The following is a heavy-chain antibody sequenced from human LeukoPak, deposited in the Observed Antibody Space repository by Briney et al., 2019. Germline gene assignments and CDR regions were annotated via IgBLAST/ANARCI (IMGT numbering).Heavy chain of an antibody. J-gene: IGHJ3*02. D-gene: IGHD6-13*01. CDR2: INHSGST. Sequence: SETLSLTCTVSGDSISSSSSYWGWIRQPPGKGLEWIGEINHSGSTNYNPSLKSRVTISVDTSKNQFSLKLSSVTAADTAVYYCARWARYSSSWYVVGPDAFDIWGQGTMVTVSS. CDR1: GDSISSSSSY. V-gene: IGHV4-39*07. CDR3: ARWARYSSSWYVVGPDAFDI.